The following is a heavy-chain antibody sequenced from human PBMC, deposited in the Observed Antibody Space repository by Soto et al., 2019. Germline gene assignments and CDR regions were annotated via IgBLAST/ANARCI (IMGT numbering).Heavy chain of an antibody. CDR2: ISYDGSNK. V-gene: IGHV3-30-3*01. J-gene: IGHJ4*02. CDR3: ASLKKWPIFDY. CDR1: GFTFSSYA. D-gene: IGHD5-12*01. Sequence: QVQLVESGGGVVQPGRSLRLSCAASGFTFSSYAMHWVRQAPGKGLEWVAVISYDGSNKYYADSVKGRFTISRDNSKNTLDLQMNSLRAEDTAVYYCASLKKWPIFDYWGPGTLVTVSS.